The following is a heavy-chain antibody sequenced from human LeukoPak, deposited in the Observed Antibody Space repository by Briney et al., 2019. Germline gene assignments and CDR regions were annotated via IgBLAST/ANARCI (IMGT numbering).Heavy chain of an antibody. D-gene: IGHD1-14*01. Sequence: SVKVSCKASGGTFSSYAISWVRQAPGQGLEWMGGIIPIFGTANYAQKFQGRVTITADESTSTAYMELSSLRSEDTAVYYCARRPAERPPLDYYYYYGMDVWGQGATVTVSS. CDR3: ARRPAERPPLDYYYYYGMDV. V-gene: IGHV1-69*13. CDR1: GGTFSSYA. CDR2: IIPIFGTA. J-gene: IGHJ6*02.